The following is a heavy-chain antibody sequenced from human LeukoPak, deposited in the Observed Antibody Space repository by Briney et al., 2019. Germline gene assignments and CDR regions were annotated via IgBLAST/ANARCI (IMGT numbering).Heavy chain of an antibody. Sequence: GGSLRLSCAASGFTFSSYAMSWVRQAPGKGLEWVSLINDSGGNTYYADSVKGRFTISRDNSKNTLFLQMNSLRAEDTAVYYCAKGLYNHMDVWGKGTTVTVSS. D-gene: IGHD1-14*01. CDR3: AKGLYNHMDV. J-gene: IGHJ6*03. V-gene: IGHV3-23*01. CDR1: GFTFSSYA. CDR2: INDSGGNT.